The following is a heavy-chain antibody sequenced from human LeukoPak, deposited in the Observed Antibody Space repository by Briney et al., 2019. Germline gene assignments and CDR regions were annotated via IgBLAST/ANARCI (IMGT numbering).Heavy chain of an antibody. D-gene: IGHD3-10*01. Sequence: GGALRLSCAASGFTFSSYSMNWGRPAPGKGLEWVSSISSSSSYIYYADSVKGRFTISRDNAKNSLYLQMNSLRAEDTAVYYCARDWLGELTPFDYWGQGTLVTVSS. V-gene: IGHV3-21*01. CDR2: ISSSSSYI. CDR1: GFTFSSYS. J-gene: IGHJ4*02. CDR3: ARDWLGELTPFDY.